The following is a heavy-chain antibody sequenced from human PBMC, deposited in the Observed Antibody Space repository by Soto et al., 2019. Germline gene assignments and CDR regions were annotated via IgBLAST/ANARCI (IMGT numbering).Heavy chain of an antibody. CDR2: ISASGETT. J-gene: IGHJ4*02. Sequence: EVQLLESGGGLVQPGGSLRLSCAASGFTFTSFSMSWVRQAPGKGLEWVSLISASGETTSYADSVKGRFTISRDTSKNTLYLQMSSLRAEDTAIYFCAREPGDCYLCGDYWGQGSLVTVSS. V-gene: IGHV3-23*01. D-gene: IGHD2-21*02. CDR1: GFTFTSFS. CDR3: AREPGDCYLCGDY.